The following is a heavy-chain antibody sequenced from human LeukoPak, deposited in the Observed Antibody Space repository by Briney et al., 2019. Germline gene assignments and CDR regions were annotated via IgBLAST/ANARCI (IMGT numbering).Heavy chain of an antibody. CDR3: ARDGLLWFGEPRA. D-gene: IGHD3-10*01. J-gene: IGHJ5*02. V-gene: IGHV1-8*01. Sequence: ASVKVSCKASGYTFTSYDINWVRQATGQGLEWMGWMNPNSGSTGYAQKFQGRVTMTRNTSISTAYMELSSLRSEDTAVYYCARDGLLWFGEPRAWGQGTLVTVSS. CDR1: GYTFTSYD. CDR2: MNPNSGST.